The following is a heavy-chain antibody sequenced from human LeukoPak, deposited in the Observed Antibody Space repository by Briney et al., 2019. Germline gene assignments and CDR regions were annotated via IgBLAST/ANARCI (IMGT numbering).Heavy chain of an antibody. Sequence: PGGSLRLSCAASGFTFSSYSMNWVRQAPGKGLEWVSSISSSSSSYIYYADSVKGRFTISRDHDKNSLYLQMNSLRAEDTAVYYCATLHTLDFDYWGQGTLVTVSS. CDR3: ATLHTLDFDY. V-gene: IGHV3-21*01. CDR2: ISSSSSSYI. CDR1: GFTFSSYS. J-gene: IGHJ4*02. D-gene: IGHD5-18*01.